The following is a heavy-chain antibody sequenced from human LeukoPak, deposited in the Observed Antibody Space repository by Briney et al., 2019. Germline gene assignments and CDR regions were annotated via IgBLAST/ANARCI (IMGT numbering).Heavy chain of an antibody. CDR3: ARQYTSSWGYWFDT. Sequence: SETLILTCTVSGGSISSEYWIWIRQPPGKGLEWIGDIYYSGSTNYNPSLKSRVTISVDTSKNQFSLKLSSVTAADTAVYYCARQYTSSWGYWFDTWGQRSSVTVSS. D-gene: IGHD6-13*01. CDR1: GGSISSEY. V-gene: IGHV4-59*01. J-gene: IGHJ5*01. CDR2: IYYSGST.